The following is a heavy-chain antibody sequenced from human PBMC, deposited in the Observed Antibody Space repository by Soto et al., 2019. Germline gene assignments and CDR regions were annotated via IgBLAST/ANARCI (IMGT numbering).Heavy chain of an antibody. D-gene: IGHD1-26*01. J-gene: IGHJ4*02. V-gene: IGHV4-4*07. Sequence: PXETLSLTCTVSGDSMSKYYWSWIRQPAGKGLEWIGRIYTSGSTNYNPSLKSRVNMSIDTSNNHFSLNLKSVTAADAAVYYCARTVGAAYYFDFWGQGALVTVSS. CDR3: ARTVGAAYYFDF. CDR1: GDSMSKYY. CDR2: IYTSGST.